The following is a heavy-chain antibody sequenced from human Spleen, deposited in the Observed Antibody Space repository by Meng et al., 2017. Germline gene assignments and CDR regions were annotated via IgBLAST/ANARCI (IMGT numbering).Heavy chain of an antibody. Sequence: GGSLRLSCAASGFTFSSYWMHWVRQAPGKGLVWVSRISSEESSASYADSVKGRFTISRDNAKNTLYRQMNSQRVEERAVYYCERAKAGGGDLDYWGQGTLVTVSS. D-gene: IGHD3-16*01. CDR3: ERAKAGGGDLDY. J-gene: IGHJ4*02. V-gene: IGHV3-74*01. CDR1: GFTFSSYW. CDR2: ISSEESSA.